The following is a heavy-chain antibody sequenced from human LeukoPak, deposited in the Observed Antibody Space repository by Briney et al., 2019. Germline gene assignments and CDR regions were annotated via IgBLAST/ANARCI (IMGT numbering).Heavy chain of an antibody. CDR1: GGSISGYY. CDR3: ARDRDQPPYNWFDP. V-gene: IGHV4-4*07. Sequence: PSETLSLTCTVTGGSISGYYWSWIRQPTGKGLEWIGIIYTSGSTNYNPSLKSRVTMSKDASKNQFFLKLSSVTAADTAVYYCARDRDQPPYNWFDPWAREPWSPSPQ. J-gene: IGHJ5*02. CDR2: IYTSGST. D-gene: IGHD3-10*01.